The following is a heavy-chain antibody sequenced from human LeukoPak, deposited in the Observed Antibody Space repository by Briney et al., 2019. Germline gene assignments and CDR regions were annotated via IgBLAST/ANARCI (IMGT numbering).Heavy chain of an antibody. J-gene: IGHJ4*02. CDR1: GFTFSSYA. D-gene: IGHD2-2*02. Sequence: GRSLRLSCAASGFTFSSYAMHWVRQAPGKGLEWVAVISYDGSNKYYADSVKGRFTISRDNSKNTLYLQMNSLRAEDTAVYYCASHTYPPLDYWGQGTLVTVSS. CDR2: ISYDGSNK. CDR3: ASHTYPPLDY. V-gene: IGHV3-30*04.